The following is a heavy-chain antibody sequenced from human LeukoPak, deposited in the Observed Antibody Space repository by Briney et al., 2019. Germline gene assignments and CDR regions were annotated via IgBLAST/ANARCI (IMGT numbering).Heavy chain of an antibody. CDR1: GGSLSYYY. J-gene: IGHJ4*02. D-gene: IGHD2-21*02. Sequence: SETLSLTCAVYGGSLSYYYWSWIRQSPEKGLEWIAEINRSGSTNYNPSLKSRVSISVDTSKNQFSLKLSSVTAADTAIYYCARGGFYCGDDCYVDYWGQGALVTVSS. V-gene: IGHV4-34*01. CDR2: INRSGST. CDR3: ARGGFYCGDDCYVDY.